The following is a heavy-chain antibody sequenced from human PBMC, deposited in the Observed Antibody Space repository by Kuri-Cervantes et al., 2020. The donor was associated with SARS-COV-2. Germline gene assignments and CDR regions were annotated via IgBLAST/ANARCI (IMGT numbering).Heavy chain of an antibody. CDR3: ARLTTGNYYDSSGYYPRGYFDY. D-gene: IGHD3-22*01. V-gene: IGHV4-38-2*01. CDR1: GYSISSGYY. J-gene: IGHJ4*02. Sequence: SETLSLTCAVSGYSISSGYYWGWIRQPPGKGLEWFGSIYHSGSTYYNPSLKSRVTISVDTSKNQFSLKLSSVTAADTAVYYCARLTTGNYYDSSGYYPRGYFDYWGQGTLVTVSS. CDR2: IYHSGST.